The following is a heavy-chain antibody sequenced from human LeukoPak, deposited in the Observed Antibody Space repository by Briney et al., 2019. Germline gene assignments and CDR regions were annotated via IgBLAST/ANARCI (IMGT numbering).Heavy chain of an antibody. D-gene: IGHD1/OR15-1a*01. CDR3: AREGGRNRLDY. CDR1: GFTFSSYW. V-gene: IGHV3-74*01. CDR2: INSDGSST. Sequence: PGGSLRLSCAASGFTFSSYWMHWVRKAPGKGLVWVSRINSDGSSTSYADSVKGRFTISRDNAKNTLYLQMNSLRAEDTAVYYCAREGGRNRLDYWGQGTLVTVSS. J-gene: IGHJ4*02.